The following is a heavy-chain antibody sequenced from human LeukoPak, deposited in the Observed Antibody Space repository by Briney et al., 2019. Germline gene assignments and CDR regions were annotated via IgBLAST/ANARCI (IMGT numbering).Heavy chain of an antibody. Sequence: SVKVSCKASGGTFSSYAISWVRQAPGQGLEWMGGIIPIFGTANYAQKFQGRVTITADESTSTAYTELSSLRSEDTAVYYCARFTRDGYNTPFDYWGREPWSPSPQ. J-gene: IGHJ4*02. CDR2: IIPIFGTA. CDR3: ARFTRDGYNTPFDY. D-gene: IGHD5-24*01. CDR1: GGTFSSYA. V-gene: IGHV1-69*13.